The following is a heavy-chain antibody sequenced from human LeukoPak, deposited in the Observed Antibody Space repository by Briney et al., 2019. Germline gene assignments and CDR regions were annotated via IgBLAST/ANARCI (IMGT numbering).Heavy chain of an antibody. J-gene: IGHJ4*02. CDR3: ARGGYCGGDCYFYY. D-gene: IGHD2-21*02. V-gene: IGHV4-61*02. CDR2: VQSVGST. Sequence: PSETLSLTRTVSLDSPTLGSYYCSWIQQPAGKGLEWIGRVQSVGSTNYNPSLKSRDSISVDTSKNQFSLRLRSVTAADTAVYYCARGGYCGGDCYFYYWGQGTLVTVSS. CDR1: LDSPTLGSYY.